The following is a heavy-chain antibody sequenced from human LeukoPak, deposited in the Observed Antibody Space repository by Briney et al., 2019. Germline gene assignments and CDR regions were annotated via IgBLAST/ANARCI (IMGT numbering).Heavy chain of an antibody. V-gene: IGHV6-1*01. J-gene: IGHJ4*02. CDR3: ARVPSTIYDILTGYYYTNYFDY. CDR2: TYYRSKWYN. D-gene: IGHD3-9*01. Sequence: SQTLSLTCAISGDSVSSNSVAWNWIRQSPSRGLEWLGRTYYRSKWYNDYAVSVKSRITINPDTSKNQFSLQLNSVTPEDTAVYYCARVPSTIYDILTGYYYTNYFDYWGQGTLVTVSS. CDR1: GDSVSSNSVA.